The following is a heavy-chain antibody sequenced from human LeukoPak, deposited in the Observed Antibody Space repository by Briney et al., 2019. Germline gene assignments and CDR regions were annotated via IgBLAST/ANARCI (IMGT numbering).Heavy chain of an antibody. CDR2: ISSSGGST. CDR3: AKDSLRTVPKASFDY. Sequence: GGSLRLSCAASGFTFDDYTMHWVRQAPGKGLEWVSGISSSGGSTYYADSVKGRFTISRDNSKNTLFLQMNSLRAEDRAVYYCAKDSLRTVPKASFDYWGQGILVTVSS. D-gene: IGHD2-2*01. J-gene: IGHJ4*02. CDR1: GFTFDDYT. V-gene: IGHV3-23*01.